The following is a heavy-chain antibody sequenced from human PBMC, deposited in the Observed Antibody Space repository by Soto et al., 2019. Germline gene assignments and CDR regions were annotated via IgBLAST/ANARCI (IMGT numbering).Heavy chain of an antibody. D-gene: IGHD6-13*01. J-gene: IGHJ3*02. CDR3: AIIATSGGGDAFDI. CDR2: ILSDEINK. V-gene: IGHV3-30-3*01. Sequence: QVQLVESGGGVVQPGRSLRLSCAASGFTFSNYAMHWVRQAPGKGLEWVAAILSDEINKYSADSVKGRFTISRDNSKNALYLQMISLRPEETAVYYCAIIATSGGGDAFDIWGQGTMVTVSS. CDR1: GFTFSNYA.